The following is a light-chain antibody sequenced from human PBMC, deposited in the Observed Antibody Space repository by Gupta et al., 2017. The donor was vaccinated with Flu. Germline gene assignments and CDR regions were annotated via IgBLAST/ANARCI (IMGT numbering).Light chain of an antibody. J-gene: IGKJ2*01. Sequence: AALYLSPGERATLSCMASQSISDYLDWYQQKPGQSPRLLIFDATYRASGIPARFSGSRSGRDYILTISPLEPEDFAVYYCQQVGDWPSRTFGPGTKVEIK. CDR1: QSISDY. V-gene: IGKV3-11*02. CDR2: DAT. CDR3: QQVGDWPSRT.